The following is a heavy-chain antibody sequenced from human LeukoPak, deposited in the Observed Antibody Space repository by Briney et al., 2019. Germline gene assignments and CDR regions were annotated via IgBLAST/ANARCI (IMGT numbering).Heavy chain of an antibody. CDR3: ARGWWSSNWFDP. D-gene: IGHD1-26*01. V-gene: IGHV3-9*01. CDR2: ISWNSGSI. CDR1: GFTFDDYA. Sequence: GGSLRLSCAASGFTFDDYAMHWVRHAPGKGLEWVSGISWNSGSIGYADSVKGRFTIPRDNAKNSLYLQMNSLRAEDTALYYCARGWWSSNWFDPWGQGTLVTVSS. J-gene: IGHJ5*02.